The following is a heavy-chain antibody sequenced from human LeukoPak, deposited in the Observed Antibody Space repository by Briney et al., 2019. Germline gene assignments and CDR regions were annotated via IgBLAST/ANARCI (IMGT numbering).Heavy chain of an antibody. CDR1: GFSFSTIY. D-gene: IGHD5-18*01. CDR3: ARGAWIQLWSAGWFDP. J-gene: IGHJ5*02. V-gene: IGHV3-7*03. Sequence: GGSLRLSGAASGFSFSTIYMSWVGQTPGQGLEWVANINVDGTAHYYLASVKGPFPLSRDNAKHSLSLQINSLRAQDTALYYCARGAWIQLWSAGWFDPWGQGTLVTVSS. CDR2: INVDGTAH.